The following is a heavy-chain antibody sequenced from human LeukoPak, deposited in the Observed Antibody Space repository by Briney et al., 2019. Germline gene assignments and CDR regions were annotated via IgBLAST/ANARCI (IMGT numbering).Heavy chain of an antibody. V-gene: IGHV1-2*06. D-gene: IGHD3-22*01. CDR2: INPNSGGT. CDR1: GYTFTGYY. Sequence: ASVKVSCKASGYTFTGYYMHWVRQAPGQGLEWMGRINPNSGGTNYAQKFQGRVTMTRDTSISTAYMEQSRLRSDDTAVYYCARAQFYYDSSGYYFYWGQGTLVTVSS. J-gene: IGHJ4*02. CDR3: ARAQFYYDSSGYYFY.